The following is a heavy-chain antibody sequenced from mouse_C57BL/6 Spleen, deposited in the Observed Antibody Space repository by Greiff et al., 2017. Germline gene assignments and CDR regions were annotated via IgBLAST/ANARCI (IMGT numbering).Heavy chain of an antibody. J-gene: IGHJ1*03. V-gene: IGHV1-53*01. CDR3: ARGYYGNWYFDG. CDR1: GYTFTSYW. D-gene: IGHD1-1*02. CDR2: INPCNGGT. Sequence: QVQLQQPGPELVKPGASVTLSCKASGYTFTSYWMHWVKQRPGQGLEWIGNINPCNGGTNYKEKFKSKATLTVDKSSSPAYMQLSSLTSEDSAVYYCARGYYGNWYFDGWGTGTTVTVSS.